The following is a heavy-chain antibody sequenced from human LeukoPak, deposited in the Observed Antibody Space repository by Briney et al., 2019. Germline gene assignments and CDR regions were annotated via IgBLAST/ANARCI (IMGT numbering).Heavy chain of an antibody. J-gene: IGHJ5*02. D-gene: IGHD6-13*01. CDR1: VYTFTGYY. V-gene: IGHV1-2*02. Sequence: ASVKVSCKASVYTFTGYYMHWVRQAPGQGLEWMGCINPISGGTNYAQKFQGRVTMTRDTSISTAYMELSRLRSDDTAVYYCARPSIAAETWFDPWGQGTLVTVSS. CDR2: INPISGGT. CDR3: ARPSIAAETWFDP.